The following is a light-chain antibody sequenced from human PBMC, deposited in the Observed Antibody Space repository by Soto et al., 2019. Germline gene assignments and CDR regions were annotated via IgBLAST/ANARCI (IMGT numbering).Light chain of an antibody. CDR1: QSVSTNY. CDR2: GAS. Sequence: EIVLTQSPGTLSLSPGERATLSCRASQSVSTNYLAWYQRKPGQAPRLLIYGASSRATDIPARFSGSGSGTDFTLTITRLRPEDFAVYYCQQYGSSPPTFGQGTNVEIK. CDR3: QQYGSSPPT. J-gene: IGKJ1*01. V-gene: IGKV3-20*01.